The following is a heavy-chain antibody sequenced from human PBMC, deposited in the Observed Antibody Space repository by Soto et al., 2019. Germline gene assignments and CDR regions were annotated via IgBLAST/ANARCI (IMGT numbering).Heavy chain of an antibody. CDR3: ARPETPTSSIAYTSPFDH. J-gene: IGHJ4*02. V-gene: IGHV5-51*01. CDR2: IYPGDSDT. D-gene: IGHD3-16*01. CDR1: GYIFSIYW. Sequence: GESLKISCKGSGYIFSIYWIGWVRQVPGKGLEWMGIIYPGDSDTRYNPSFQGQVTISVDKSTSTAYLRWNSLKASDTAIYYWARPETPTSSIAYTSPFDHWGQGPLVTCSS.